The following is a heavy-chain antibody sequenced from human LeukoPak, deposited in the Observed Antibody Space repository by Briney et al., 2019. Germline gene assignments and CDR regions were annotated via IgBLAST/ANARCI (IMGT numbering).Heavy chain of an antibody. CDR2: ISDRGDGT. Sequence: GGSLRLSCAASGFTFSDYAMSWVRQAPGKGLEWVSAISDRGDGTWDADSVKGRVTISRDNYKNTLFLQMNSLRAEDTAIYYCAKDSYDSSGSRYDYWGQGTLVTVSS. V-gene: IGHV3-23*01. CDR1: GFTFSDYA. CDR3: AKDSYDSSGSRYDY. D-gene: IGHD3-22*01. J-gene: IGHJ4*02.